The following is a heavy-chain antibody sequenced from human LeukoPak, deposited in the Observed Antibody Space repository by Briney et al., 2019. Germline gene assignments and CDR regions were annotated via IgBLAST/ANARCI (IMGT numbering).Heavy chain of an antibody. V-gene: IGHV4-39*07. CDR3: AREGTARKTYSSSWSWGY. Sequence: SETLSLTCTVSGGSISSSSYYWGWIRQPPGKGLEWIGTIYYSGSTYYNPSLKSRVTISVDTSKNQFSLKLSSVTAADTAVYYCAREGTARKTYSSSWSWGYWGQGTLVTV. D-gene: IGHD6-13*01. CDR2: IYYSGST. CDR1: GGSISSSSYY. J-gene: IGHJ4*02.